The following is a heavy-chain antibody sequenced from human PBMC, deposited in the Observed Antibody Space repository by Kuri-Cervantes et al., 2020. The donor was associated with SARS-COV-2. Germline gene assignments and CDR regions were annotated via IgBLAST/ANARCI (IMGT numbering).Heavy chain of an antibody. V-gene: IGHV3-30*04. Sequence: GGSLRLSCAASGFTFSSYAMHWVRQAPGKGLEWVAVISYDGSNKYYADSVKGRFPISRDNSKNTLFLQMNSLSAEDTAGYYCARDHASSGYLPGDWGQGTLVTVSS. CDR3: ARDHASSGYLPGD. J-gene: IGHJ4*02. D-gene: IGHD3-22*01. CDR2: ISYDGSNK. CDR1: GFTFSSYA.